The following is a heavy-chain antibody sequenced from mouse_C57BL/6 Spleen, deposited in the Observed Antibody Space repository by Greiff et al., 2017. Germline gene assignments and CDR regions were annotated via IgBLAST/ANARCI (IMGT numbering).Heavy chain of an antibody. D-gene: IGHD1-1*01. Sequence: VQLQQSGAELVKPGASVKLSCKASGYTFTSYWMHWVKQRPGQGLEWIGMIHPNSGSTNYNEKFKSKATLTVDKSSSTAYMQLSSLTSEDSAVXYCARGDTTVVDYFDYWGQGTTLTVSS. CDR3: ARGDTTVVDYFDY. CDR1: GYTFTSYW. CDR2: IHPNSGST. J-gene: IGHJ2*01. V-gene: IGHV1-64*01.